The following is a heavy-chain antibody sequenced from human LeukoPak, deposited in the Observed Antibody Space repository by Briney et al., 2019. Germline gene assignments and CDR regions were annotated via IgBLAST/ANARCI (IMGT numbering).Heavy chain of an antibody. D-gene: IGHD6-13*01. CDR2: IYPGDSDT. CDR1: GYSFTSYW. CDR3: ARQIKVLGGKQQLALLDY. Sequence: GESLKISCKGSGYSFTSYWIGWVRQMPGKGLEWMGIIYPGDSDTGYSPSFQGQVTISADKSISTAYLQWSSLKASDTAMYYCARQIKVLGGKQQLALLDYWGQGTLVTVSS. J-gene: IGHJ4*02. V-gene: IGHV5-51*01.